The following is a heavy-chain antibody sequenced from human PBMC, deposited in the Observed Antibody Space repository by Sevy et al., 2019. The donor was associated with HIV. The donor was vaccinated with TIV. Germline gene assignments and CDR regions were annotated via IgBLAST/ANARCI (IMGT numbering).Heavy chain of an antibody. Sequence: GGSLRLSCAGSGFSFHAYWMHWVRQAPGKGLEWLANINQDGSTNYYADSVKGRFTISRDNAKNLVYLQVNSLRPEDTGLYYCARAIAAAAGFWGQGTLVTVSS. V-gene: IGHV3-7*01. J-gene: IGHJ4*02. CDR2: INQDGSTN. D-gene: IGHD6-13*01. CDR1: GFSFHAYW. CDR3: ARAIAAAAGF.